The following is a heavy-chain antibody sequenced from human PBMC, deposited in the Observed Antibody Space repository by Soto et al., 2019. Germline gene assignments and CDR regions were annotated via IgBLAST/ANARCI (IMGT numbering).Heavy chain of an antibody. CDR3: ARDGYCSGGSCYSVPVFDY. J-gene: IGHJ4*02. CDR1: GFTFSSYG. Sequence: PGGSLRLSWAAPGFTFSSYGMHWVRQAPGKGLEWVAVIWYDGSNKYYADSVKGRFTISRDNSKNTLYLQMNSLRAEDTAVYYCARDGYCSGGSCYSVPVFDYWGQGTLVTVSS. D-gene: IGHD2-15*01. CDR2: IWYDGSNK. V-gene: IGHV3-33*01.